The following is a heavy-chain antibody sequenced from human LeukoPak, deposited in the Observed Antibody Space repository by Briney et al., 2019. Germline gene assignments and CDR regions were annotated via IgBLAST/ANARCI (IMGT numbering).Heavy chain of an antibody. CDR2: ISGSGGST. Sequence: PGGSLRLSCAASGFTFSSYAMSWVREAPGKGLEWASAISGSGGSTYYADSVKGRFTISRDNSKNTLYLQMNSLRAEDTAVYYCAKDLPNLGTTIAAAGTGADAFDIWGQGTMVTVSS. CDR3: AKDLPNLGTTIAAAGTGADAFDI. CDR1: GFTFSSYA. V-gene: IGHV3-23*01. J-gene: IGHJ3*02. D-gene: IGHD6-13*01.